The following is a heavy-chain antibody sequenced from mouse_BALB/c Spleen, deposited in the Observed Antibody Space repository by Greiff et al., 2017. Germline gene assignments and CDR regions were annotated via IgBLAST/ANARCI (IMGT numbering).Heavy chain of an antibody. CDR3: TREISSEAWFAY. Sequence: EVQLQQSGTVLARPGASVKMSCKASGYSFTSYWMHWVKQRPGQGLEWIGAIYPGNSDTSYNQKFKGKAKLTAVTSASTAYMELSSLTNEDSAVYYCTREISSEAWFAYWGQGTLVTVSA. CDR2: IYPGNSDT. CDR1: GYSFTSYW. J-gene: IGHJ3*01. D-gene: IGHD3-1*01. V-gene: IGHV1-5*01.